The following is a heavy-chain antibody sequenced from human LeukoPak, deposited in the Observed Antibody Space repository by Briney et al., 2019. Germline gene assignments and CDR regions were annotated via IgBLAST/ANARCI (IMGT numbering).Heavy chain of an antibody. CDR1: GFTFSSYA. J-gene: IGHJ6*02. V-gene: IGHV3-30-3*01. D-gene: IGHD2-2*01. Sequence: GGSLRLSCAASGFTFSSYAMHWVRQAPGKGLEWVAVISYDGSNKYYADSVKGRFTISRDNSKNTLYLQMNSLRAEDTAVYYCARELGYCSSTSCYGYYYGMDVWGQGTTVTVSS. CDR3: ARELGYCSSTSCYGYYYGMDV. CDR2: ISYDGSNK.